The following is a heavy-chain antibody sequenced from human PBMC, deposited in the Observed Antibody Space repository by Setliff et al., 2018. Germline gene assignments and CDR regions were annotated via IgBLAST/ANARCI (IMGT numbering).Heavy chain of an antibody. CDR2: LNPDTGGT. D-gene: IGHD6-6*01. CDR3: ARVETSSSDFDN. J-gene: IGHJ4*02. CDR1: GYTFTDYY. Sequence: ASVKVSCKASGYTFTDYYMQWVRQAPGQGLEWMGWLNPDTGGTNSAQKFQGRVTMTRDTSITTAYMELSRRTSADTAVYYCARVETSSSDFDNWGQGTLVTVSS. V-gene: IGHV1-2*02.